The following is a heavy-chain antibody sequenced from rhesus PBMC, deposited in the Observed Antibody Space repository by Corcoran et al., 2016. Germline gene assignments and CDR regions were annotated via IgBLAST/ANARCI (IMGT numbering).Heavy chain of an antibody. J-gene: IGHJ4*01. CDR3: AGRIVGATLDY. Sequence: QVQLQESGPGLVKPSETLSLTCAVSGYSISSGYGWSWIRQPPGKGLEWIGYIGGSSGSTNYNPSLKSRVTISKDTSKNQFSLTLSSVTAADTAVYYCAGRIVGATLDYWGQGVLVTVSS. D-gene: IGHD1-44*02. CDR2: IGGSSGST. CDR1: GYSISSGYG. V-gene: IGHV4-127*01.